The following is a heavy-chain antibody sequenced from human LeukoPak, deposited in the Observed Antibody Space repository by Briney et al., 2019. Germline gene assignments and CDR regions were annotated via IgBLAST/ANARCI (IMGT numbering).Heavy chain of an antibody. CDR2: IYTSGST. V-gene: IGHV4-4*08. CDR1: GGSISSYY. CDR3: ARVVPAATKNYYYYYYMDV. Sequence: SETLSLTCTVSGGSISSYYWSWIRQPPGKGLEWIGRIYTSGSTNYNPSLKSRVTISVDTSKNQFSLKLSSVTAADTAVYYCARVVPAATKNYYYYYYMDVWGKGTTVTISS. J-gene: IGHJ6*03. D-gene: IGHD2-2*01.